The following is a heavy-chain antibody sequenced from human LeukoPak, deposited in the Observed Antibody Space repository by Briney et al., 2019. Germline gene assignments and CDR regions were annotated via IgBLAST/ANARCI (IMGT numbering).Heavy chain of an antibody. CDR1: GGSISSSSYY. V-gene: IGHV4-39*01. Sequence: SETLSLTCTVSGGSISSSSYYWGWIRQPPGKGLEWIGSIYYSGSTYYNPSLKSRVAISVDTSKIQFSLKLSSVTAADTAVYYCARYSSSWYGVINWFDPWGQGTLVTVSS. CDR2: IYYSGST. J-gene: IGHJ5*02. D-gene: IGHD6-13*01. CDR3: ARYSSSWYGVINWFDP.